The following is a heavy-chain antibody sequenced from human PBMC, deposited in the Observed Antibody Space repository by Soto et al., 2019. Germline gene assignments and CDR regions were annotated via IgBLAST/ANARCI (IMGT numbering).Heavy chain of an antibody. CDR2: ISSSSSYI. V-gene: IGHV3-21*01. Sequence: PGGSLRLSCAASGFTFSSYSMNWVRQAPGKGLEWVSSISSSSSYIYYADSVKGRFTISRDNAKNSLYLQMNSLRAEDTAVYYCARDRRITIFGVVTPYYYYGMDVWGQGTTVTVSS. CDR1: GFTFSSYS. CDR3: ARDRRITIFGVVTPYYYYGMDV. D-gene: IGHD3-3*01. J-gene: IGHJ6*02.